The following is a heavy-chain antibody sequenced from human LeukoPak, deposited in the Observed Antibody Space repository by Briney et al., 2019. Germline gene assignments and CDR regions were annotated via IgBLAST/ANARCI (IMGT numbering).Heavy chain of an antibody. J-gene: IGHJ4*02. CDR1: GGSISTYS. V-gene: IGHV4-59*01. CDR2: IYYSGNT. D-gene: IGHD3-9*01. CDR3: ARVRLVGYGILTGYYSFDY. Sequence: PSETLSLTCTVSGGSISTYSWSWIRQPPGKGLEWIGYIYYSGNTNYNPSLKSRVTISVDTSKNQFSLKLSSVTAADTAVYYCARVRLVGYGILTGYYSFDYWGQGTLVTVSS.